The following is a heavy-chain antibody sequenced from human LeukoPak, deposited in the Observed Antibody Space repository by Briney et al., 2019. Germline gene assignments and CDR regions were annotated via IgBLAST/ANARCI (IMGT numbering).Heavy chain of an antibody. V-gene: IGHV4-34*01. Sequence: SETLSPTCAVYGGSFSGYYWSWIRQPPGKGLEWIGEINHSGSTNYNPSLKSRVTISVDTSKNQFSLKLSSVTAADTAVYYCARGPWDYVGVYDYWGQGTLVTVSS. CDR1: GGSFSGYY. J-gene: IGHJ4*02. CDR2: INHSGST. D-gene: IGHD4-17*01. CDR3: ARGPWDYVGVYDY.